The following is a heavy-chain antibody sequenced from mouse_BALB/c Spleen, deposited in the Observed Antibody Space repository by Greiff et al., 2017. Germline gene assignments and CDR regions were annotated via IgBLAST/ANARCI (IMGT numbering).Heavy chain of an antibody. CDR1: GYSFTGYT. CDR2: INPYNGGT. V-gene: IGHV1-18*01. Sequence: EVQLQQSGPELVKPGASMKISCKASGYSFTGYTMNWVKQSHGKNLEWIGLINPYNGGTSYNQKFKGKATLTVDKSSSTAYMELLSLTSEDSAVYYCARGDRYDDIRPYYYAMDYWGQGTSVTVSS. J-gene: IGHJ4*01. CDR3: ARGDRYDDIRPYYYAMDY. D-gene: IGHD2-14*01.